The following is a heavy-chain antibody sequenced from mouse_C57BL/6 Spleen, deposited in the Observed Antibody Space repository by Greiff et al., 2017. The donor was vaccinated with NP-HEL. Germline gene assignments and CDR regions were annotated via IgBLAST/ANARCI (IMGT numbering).Heavy chain of an antibody. CDR1: GYTFTSYW. V-gene: IGHV1-74*01. D-gene: IGHD1-1*01. CDR3: ASSITTVVAPGY. J-gene: IGHJ2*01. Sequence: QVQLQQPGAELVKPGASVKVSCKASGYTFTSYWMHWVTQRPGQGLEWIGRIHPSDSDTNYNQKFKGKATLTVDKSSSTAYMQLSSLTSEDSAVYYCASSITTVVAPGYWGQGTTLTVSS. CDR2: IHPSDSDT.